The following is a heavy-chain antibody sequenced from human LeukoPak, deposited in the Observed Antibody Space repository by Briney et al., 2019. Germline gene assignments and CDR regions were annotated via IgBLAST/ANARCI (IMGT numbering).Heavy chain of an antibody. J-gene: IGHJ3*02. CDR3: ASPSYCSSTSCYSGDAFDI. CDR1: GGTFSSYA. V-gene: IGHV1-69*13. CDR2: IIPIFGTA. Sequence: ASVKVSCKASGGTFSSYAISWVRQAPGQGLEWMGGIIPIFGTANYAQKFQGRVTIAADESTSTAYMELSSLRSEDTAVYYCASPSYCSSTSCYSGDAFDIWGQGTMVTVSS. D-gene: IGHD2-2*01.